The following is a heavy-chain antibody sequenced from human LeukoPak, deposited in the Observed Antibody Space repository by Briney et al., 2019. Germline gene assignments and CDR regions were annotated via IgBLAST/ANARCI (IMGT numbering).Heavy chain of an antibody. J-gene: IGHJ4*02. D-gene: IGHD6-19*01. CDR2: VSYDGSNK. CDR3: AKDLFEHLAVAGAIDY. CDR1: GFTFSSYG. Sequence: GGSLRLSCAASGFTFSSYGMHWVRQDPGKGLEWVAVVSYDGSNKYYADSVKGRFTISRDNSKNTLYLQMNSLRAEDTAVYYCAKDLFEHLAVAGAIDYWGQGTLVTVSS. V-gene: IGHV3-30*18.